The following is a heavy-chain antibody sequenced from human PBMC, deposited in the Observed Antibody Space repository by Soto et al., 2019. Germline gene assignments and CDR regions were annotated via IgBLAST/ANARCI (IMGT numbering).Heavy chain of an antibody. CDR3: ARRGPLNNIEVVPDYFGLDV. Sequence: GGSLRLSCEASGFTFRDYYMSWIRQAPGKGLEWISYISSGGSSKFYTESVKGRFTISRDIAKNSLYLQMDGLRVEDTGVYFCARRGPLNNIEVVPDYFGLDVWGQGTTVTVSS. J-gene: IGHJ6*02. CDR1: GFTFRDYY. CDR2: ISSGGSSK. D-gene: IGHD2-15*01. V-gene: IGHV3-11*01.